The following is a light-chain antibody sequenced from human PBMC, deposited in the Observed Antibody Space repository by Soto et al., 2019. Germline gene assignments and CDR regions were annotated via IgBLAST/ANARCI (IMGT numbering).Light chain of an antibody. CDR3: QQYNRYTVT. CDR2: DAS. V-gene: IGKV1-5*01. J-gene: IGKJ1*01. Sequence: DIQMTQSPSTLSASVGYRVTITCLASQSASTFLAWYQQKPGQAPTLLIYDASTLQSGVPSRFSASGSGTEFALTISGLQPDDFAVYYCQQYNRYTVTFGQGTKVDI. CDR1: QSASTF.